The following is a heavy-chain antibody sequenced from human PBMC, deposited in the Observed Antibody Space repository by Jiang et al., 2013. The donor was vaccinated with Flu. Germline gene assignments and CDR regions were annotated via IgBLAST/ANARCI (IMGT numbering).Heavy chain of an antibody. CDR1: GFTLMIMP. Sequence: GGGLVQPGRSLRLSCAASGFTLMIMPCDWVRQAPGKGLEWVSSISWNTGSIGYADSVKGRFTISRDNAKSSLYLQMNSLRAEDTALYYCAKDINGGNVGEIDYWGQGTLVTVSS. D-gene: IGHD4-23*01. V-gene: IGHV3-9*01. CDR2: ISWNTGSI. CDR3: AKDINGGNVGEIDY. J-gene: IGHJ4*02.